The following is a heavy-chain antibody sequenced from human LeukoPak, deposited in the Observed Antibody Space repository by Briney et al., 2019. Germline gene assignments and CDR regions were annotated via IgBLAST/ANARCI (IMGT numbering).Heavy chain of an antibody. CDR1: GVTLSSYS. Sequence: GGSLRLSCAASGVTLSSYSMNWVRQAPGKGLEWVSSISSSSSYIYYADSVKGRFTISRDNAKNSLYLQMNSLRAEDTAVYYCARDIATTVTTFSNYYYYYGMDVWGHGTTVTVSS. V-gene: IGHV3-21*01. J-gene: IGHJ6*02. D-gene: IGHD4-11*01. CDR2: ISSSSSYI. CDR3: ARDIATTVTTFSNYYYYYGMDV.